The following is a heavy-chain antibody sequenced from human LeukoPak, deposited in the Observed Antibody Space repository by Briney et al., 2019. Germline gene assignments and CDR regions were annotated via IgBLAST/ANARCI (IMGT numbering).Heavy chain of an antibody. CDR1: GGSISSYY. CDR3: ARDTNYYGSGSYYHWFDP. V-gene: IGHV4-59*01. Sequence: PSETLSLTCTVSGGSISSYYWSWIRQPPGKGLEWIGYIYYSGSTNYNPSLKSRVTISVDTSKNQFSLKLSSVTAADTAVYYCARDTNYYGSGSYYHWFDPWGQGTLVTVSS. J-gene: IGHJ5*02. CDR2: IYYSGST. D-gene: IGHD3-10*01.